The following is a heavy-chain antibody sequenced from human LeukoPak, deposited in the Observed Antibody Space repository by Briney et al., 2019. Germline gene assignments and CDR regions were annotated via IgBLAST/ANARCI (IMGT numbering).Heavy chain of an antibody. CDR2: INHSGST. Sequence: PSETLSLTCAVYGGSFSGYYWSWIRQPPGKGLEWIGEINHSGSTNYNPSLKSRVTISVDTSKNQFSLKLSSVTAADTAVYYCASAGRRNSSGYWRYWGQGTLVTVSS. CDR3: ASAGRRNSSGYWRY. J-gene: IGHJ4*02. V-gene: IGHV4-34*01. CDR1: GGSFSGYY. D-gene: IGHD3-22*01.